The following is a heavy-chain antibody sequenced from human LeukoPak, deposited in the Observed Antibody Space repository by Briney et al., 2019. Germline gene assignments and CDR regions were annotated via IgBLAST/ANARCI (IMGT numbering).Heavy chain of an antibody. CDR2: IYYSGST. D-gene: IGHD3-22*01. CDR3: ARAPYYYDSGGYMDV. Sequence: SETLSLTCTVSGGSISSYYWSWIRQPPGKGLEWIGYIYYSGSTNYNPSLKSRVTISVDTSKNQFSLKLSSVTAADTAVYYCARAPYYYDSGGYMDVWGKGTAVTVSS. V-gene: IGHV4-59*01. J-gene: IGHJ6*04. CDR1: GGSISSYY.